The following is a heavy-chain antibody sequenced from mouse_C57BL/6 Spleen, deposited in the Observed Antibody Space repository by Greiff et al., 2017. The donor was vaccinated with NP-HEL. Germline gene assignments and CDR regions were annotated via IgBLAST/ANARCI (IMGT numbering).Heavy chain of an antibody. Sequence: VQLQQSGPGLVQPSQSLSITCTVSGFSLTSYGVHWVRQSPGKGLEWLGVIWSGGSTDYNAAFISRLSISKDNSKSQVFFKMNSLQADDTAIYYCARGGTTVVGYFDVWGTGTTVTVSS. J-gene: IGHJ1*03. CDR1: GFSLTSYG. D-gene: IGHD1-1*01. CDR2: IWSGGST. V-gene: IGHV2-2*01. CDR3: ARGGTTVVGYFDV.